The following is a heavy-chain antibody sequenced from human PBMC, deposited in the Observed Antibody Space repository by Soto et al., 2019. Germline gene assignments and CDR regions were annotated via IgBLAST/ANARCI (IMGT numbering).Heavy chain of an antibody. CDR3: ATTKYSSSWYGWFDP. CDR2: ISWNSGSI. CDR1: GFTFDDYA. V-gene: IGHV3-9*01. Sequence: EVQLVESGGGLVQPGRSLRLSCAASGFTFDDYAMHWVRQAPGKGLEWVSGISWNSGSIGYADSVKGRFTISRDNAKNSLYLQMNSLRAEDTAVYYCATTKYSSSWYGWFDPWGQGTLVTVSS. J-gene: IGHJ5*02. D-gene: IGHD6-13*01.